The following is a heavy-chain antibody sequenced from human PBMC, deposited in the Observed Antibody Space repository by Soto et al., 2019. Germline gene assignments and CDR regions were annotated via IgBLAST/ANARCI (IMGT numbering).Heavy chain of an antibody. Sequence: GGSLRLSCAASGFTFGSYWMSWVRQAPGKGLEWLATIKMDASEKKYVDSVKGRFTMSRDNAKNSLYLQMDSLRAEDTAVYYSARESGYGSAASVNHYLDYWGHGSLVTVSS. CDR2: IKMDASEK. CDR1: GFTFGSYW. J-gene: IGHJ4*01. CDR3: ARESGYGSAASVNHYLDY. D-gene: IGHD3-10*01. V-gene: IGHV3-7*01.